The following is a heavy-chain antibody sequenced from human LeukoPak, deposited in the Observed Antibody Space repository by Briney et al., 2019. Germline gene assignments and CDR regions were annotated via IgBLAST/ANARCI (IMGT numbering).Heavy chain of an antibody. Sequence: SETLSLTCAVYGGSFSGYYWSWIRQPPGKGLEWIGEINHSGSTNYNPSLKSRVTISVDTSKNQFSLRLSSVTAADTAVYYCARGYQECSGGSCYSKTNWFDPWGQGTLVTVSS. V-gene: IGHV4-34*01. J-gene: IGHJ5*02. CDR1: GGSFSGYY. D-gene: IGHD2-15*01. CDR3: ARGYQECSGGSCYSKTNWFDP. CDR2: INHSGST.